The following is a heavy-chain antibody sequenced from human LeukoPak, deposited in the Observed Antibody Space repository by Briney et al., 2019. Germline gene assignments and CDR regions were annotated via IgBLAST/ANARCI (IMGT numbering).Heavy chain of an antibody. V-gene: IGHV4-39*01. D-gene: IGHD3-16*02. CDR2: IYYSGST. J-gene: IGHJ6*02. CDR1: GGSIGSSSYY. Sequence: SETLSLTCTVSGGSIGSSSYYWGWIRQPPGKGLEWIGTIYYSGSTYYNPSLKSRVTISVDTSKNQFSLKLSSVTAADTAVYYCASIGYYYYYYGMDAWGQGTTVTVSS. CDR3: ASIGYYYYYYGMDA.